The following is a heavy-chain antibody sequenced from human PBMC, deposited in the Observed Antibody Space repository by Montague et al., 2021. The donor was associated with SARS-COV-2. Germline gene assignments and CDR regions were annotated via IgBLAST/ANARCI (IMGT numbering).Heavy chain of an antibody. J-gene: IGHJ6*02. V-gene: IGHV4-34*01. Sequence: SETLSLTCAVYGGSFSGYCWSWIRQPPGRGLEWIGEISHSGSTNYNPSPKSRVTISVDTSKNQFSLKLSSVTAADTAVYYCARVRYYGSGTSLGMDVWGQGTTVTVSS. CDR2: ISHSGST. D-gene: IGHD3-10*01. CDR1: GGSFSGYC. CDR3: ARVRYYGSGTSLGMDV.